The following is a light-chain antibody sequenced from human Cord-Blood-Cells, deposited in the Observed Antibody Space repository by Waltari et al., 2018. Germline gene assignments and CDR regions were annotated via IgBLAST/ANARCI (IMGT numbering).Light chain of an antibody. CDR1: SSDVGGYNY. CDR3: SSYTSSSTVV. J-gene: IGLJ2*01. V-gene: IGLV2-14*01. Sequence: ASVSGSPGQSITISCTGTSSDVGGYNYVSWYQQHPGKAPKLMIYDVSKRPSGVSNRFSGSKSGNTASLTISGLQAEDEADYYCSSYTSSSTVVFGGGTKLTVL. CDR2: DVS.